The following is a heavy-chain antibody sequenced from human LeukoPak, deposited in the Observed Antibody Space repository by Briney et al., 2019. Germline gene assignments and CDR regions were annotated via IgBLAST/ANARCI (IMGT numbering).Heavy chain of an antibody. CDR3: ARFGDFWSGYYTSYYYMDV. CDR1: GFTFSSYW. V-gene: IGHV3-7*01. J-gene: IGHJ6*03. Sequence: GGSLRLSCAASGFTFSSYWMNWVRQAPGKGLEWVANIKQDGSEKYYVDSVKGRFTISRDNAKNSLYLQMNSLRAEDTAVYYCARFGDFWSGYYTSYYYMDVWGKGTTVTVSS. CDR2: IKQDGSEK. D-gene: IGHD3-3*01.